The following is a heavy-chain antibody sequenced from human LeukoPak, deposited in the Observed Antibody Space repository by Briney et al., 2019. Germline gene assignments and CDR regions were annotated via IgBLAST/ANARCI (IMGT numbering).Heavy chain of an antibody. J-gene: IGHJ4*02. CDR1: VFPFSSYP. D-gene: IGHD6-13*01. V-gene: IGHV3-23*01. CDR2: ISGSGGST. CDR3: AKDYSPEN. Sequence: PGGSLTLSCTASVFPFSSYPMRCVRQSPGDWLEWVSAISGSGGSTYYADSVKGRFTISRDNSKNTLYLQMNSLRAEDTAVYYCAKDYSPENWGQGTLVTVSS.